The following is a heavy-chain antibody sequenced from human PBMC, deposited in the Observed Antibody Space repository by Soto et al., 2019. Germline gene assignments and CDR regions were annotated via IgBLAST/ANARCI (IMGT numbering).Heavy chain of an antibody. Sequence: GASVKVSCKASGYTFNNYDIRWVRQAPGHGLEWMGWMNPNSGNTGYAQNFRGRVTMTQNTAIGTAYMELSSLRSDDTATYYCTRAYGAETFDFWGQGTRVTVSS. D-gene: IGHD3-10*01. CDR2: MNPNSGNT. V-gene: IGHV1-8*02. J-gene: IGHJ5*01. CDR1: GYTFNNYD. CDR3: TRAYGAETFDF.